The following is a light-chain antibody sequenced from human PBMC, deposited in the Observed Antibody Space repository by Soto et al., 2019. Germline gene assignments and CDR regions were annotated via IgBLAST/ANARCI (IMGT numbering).Light chain of an antibody. Sequence: QSALTQPASVSGSPGQSITISCTGTSSDVGGYNYVSWYQQHPGKAPKLMIYDVSNRPSGVSNRFSGSKSGNTASLTISGLQAEDEADYYCSSYTSSSTPGKVFGGGTKLTVL. CDR2: DVS. V-gene: IGLV2-14*01. CDR1: SSDVGGYNY. CDR3: SSYTSSSTPGKV. J-gene: IGLJ2*01.